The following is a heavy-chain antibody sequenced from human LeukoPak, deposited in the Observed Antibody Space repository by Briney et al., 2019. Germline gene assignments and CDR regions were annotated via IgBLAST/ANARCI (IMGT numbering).Heavy chain of an antibody. Sequence: SETLSLTCTVSGGSISPYYWSWIRQPPGKGLEWIGYIYYSGTTNYNPSLKSRVTMSVDTSNNHLSLRLTSVTAADTALYYCARAMRDTAMSNWFDPWGQGTLVTVSS. J-gene: IGHJ5*02. CDR3: ARAMRDTAMSNWFDP. V-gene: IGHV4-59*08. D-gene: IGHD5-18*01. CDR1: GGSISPYY. CDR2: IYYSGTT.